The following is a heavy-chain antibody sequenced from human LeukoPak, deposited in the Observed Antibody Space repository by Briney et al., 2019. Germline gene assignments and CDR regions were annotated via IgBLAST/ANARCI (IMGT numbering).Heavy chain of an antibody. Sequence: PSETLSLTCTVSGDSISSSTYYWAWIRQPPGKGLEWIGSFSYGGNTYYKSSLKSRLTISVDTSKNQFSPKLSSVTAADTSVYYCARHVHSGWYWVYWGQGTLVTVSS. D-gene: IGHD6-19*01. CDR2: FSYGGNT. CDR3: ARHVHSGWYWVY. V-gene: IGHV4-39*01. J-gene: IGHJ4*02. CDR1: GDSISSSTYY.